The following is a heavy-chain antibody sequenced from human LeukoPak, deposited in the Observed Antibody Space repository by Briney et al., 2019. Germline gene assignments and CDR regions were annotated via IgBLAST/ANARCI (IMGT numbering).Heavy chain of an antibody. CDR3: ARVSGDYLGAFDI. D-gene: IGHD2/OR15-2a*01. CDR2: IYSGGST. J-gene: IGHJ3*02. V-gene: IGHV3-53*01. CDR1: GFAVSSNY. Sequence: GGSLRLSCAASGFAVSSNYMSWVRQAPGKGLEWVSVIYSGGSTYYADPVKGRFTISRDNSKNTLYPQMNSLRAEDTAVYYCARVSGDYLGAFDIWGQGTMVTVSS.